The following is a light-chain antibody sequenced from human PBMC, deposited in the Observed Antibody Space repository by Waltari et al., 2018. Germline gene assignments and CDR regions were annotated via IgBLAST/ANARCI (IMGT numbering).Light chain of an antibody. CDR1: PNILYNSNNKNY. J-gene: IGKJ1*01. CDR3: QQSYTTPWT. Sequence: DIVMTQSPDSLAVSLGERATINCKSSPNILYNSNNKNYLAWYQQKPRQPPKLLIYWASTRESGVPDRFSGSGSGADFTLTISSLQAEDVAVYYCQQSYTTPWTFGQGTKVEIK. V-gene: IGKV4-1*01. CDR2: WAS.